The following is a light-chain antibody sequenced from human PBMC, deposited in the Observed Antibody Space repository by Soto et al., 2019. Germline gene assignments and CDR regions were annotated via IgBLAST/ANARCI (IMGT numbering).Light chain of an antibody. V-gene: IGKV3-20*01. Sequence: ETVLTQSPGTLSLSPGERAILSCRASQSVSSYLAWYQQKPGQAPRLLIFGASGRATGIPDRFSGSGSGTDFTLTISRLEPEDFAVYYCQQYGSLSWTFGQGTKVDIK. J-gene: IGKJ1*01. CDR1: QSVSSY. CDR3: QQYGSLSWT. CDR2: GAS.